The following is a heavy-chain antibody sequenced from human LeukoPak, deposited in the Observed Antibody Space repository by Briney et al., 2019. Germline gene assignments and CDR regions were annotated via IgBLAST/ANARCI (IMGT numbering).Heavy chain of an antibody. CDR1: GYTFTSYD. Sequence: GASVKVSCKSSGYTFTSYDINWVRQATGQGLEWMGWMNPASGTTGYAQKFQGRVTMTRNTSIGTAYMELNSLRSQDTAVYYCARGRGLSGSYYDDYWGQGTLVTVPS. CDR3: ARGRGLSGSYYDDY. J-gene: IGHJ4*02. V-gene: IGHV1-8*01. CDR2: MNPASGTT. D-gene: IGHD1-26*01.